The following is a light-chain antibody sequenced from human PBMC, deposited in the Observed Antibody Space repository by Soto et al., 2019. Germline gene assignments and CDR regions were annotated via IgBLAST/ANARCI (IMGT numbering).Light chain of an antibody. CDR3: QQYGSSSIT. Sequence: VMTQSPAPLSVSPGERATLSCRASQSVNSNLAWYQQKPGQAPRLLIYGASSRATGVPDRFSGSGSGTDCTLTITRLEPEDFAVYYCQQYGSSSITFGQGTRLEIK. J-gene: IGKJ5*01. CDR2: GAS. CDR1: QSVNSN. V-gene: IGKV3-20*01.